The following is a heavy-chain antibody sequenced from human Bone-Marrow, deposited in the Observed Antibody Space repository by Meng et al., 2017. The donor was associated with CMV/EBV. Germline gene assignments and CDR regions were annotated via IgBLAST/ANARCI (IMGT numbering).Heavy chain of an antibody. D-gene: IGHD6-19*01. Sequence: ASVKVSCKASGYTFTHYYMHWVRQAPGQGLEWMGIINPSGGSTSYAQKFQGRVTMTRDTSTSTVYMELSSLRSEDTAVYYCARDPIAVAADGAFDIWGQGTMVTVSS. CDR2: INPSGGST. CDR1: GYTFTHYY. CDR3: ARDPIAVAADGAFDI. V-gene: IGHV1-46*01. J-gene: IGHJ3*02.